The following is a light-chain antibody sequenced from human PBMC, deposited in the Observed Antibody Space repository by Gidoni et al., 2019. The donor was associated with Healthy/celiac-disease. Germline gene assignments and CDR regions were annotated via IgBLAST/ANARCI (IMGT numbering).Light chain of an antibody. V-gene: IGKV2-28*01. CDR3: MQALQTPRS. CDR1: QSLLYSNGYNY. J-gene: IGKJ2*04. Sequence: DIVMTQSPLSLPVTPGEPASTSCRSSQSLLYSNGYNYLDWYLQKPGQSPQLLIYLGSNRASGVPDRFSGSGSGTDFTLKISRVEAEDVGVYYCMQALQTPRSFGQGTKLEIK. CDR2: LGS.